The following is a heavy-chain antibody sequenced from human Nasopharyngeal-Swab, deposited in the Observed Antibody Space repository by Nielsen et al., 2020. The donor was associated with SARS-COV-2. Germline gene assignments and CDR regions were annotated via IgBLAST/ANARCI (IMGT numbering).Heavy chain of an antibody. V-gene: IGHV3-30*01. Sequence: GGSLRLSCAASGFTFSSYAMHWVRQAPGKGLEWVAVISYDGSNKYYADSVKGRFTISRDNSKNTLYLQMNSLRAEDTAVYYCARVGDDDYGDFPLPYYYYYMDVWGKGITVTVSS. CDR1: GFTFSSYA. CDR3: ARVGDDDYGDFPLPYYYYYMDV. J-gene: IGHJ6*03. CDR2: ISYDGSNK. D-gene: IGHD4-17*01.